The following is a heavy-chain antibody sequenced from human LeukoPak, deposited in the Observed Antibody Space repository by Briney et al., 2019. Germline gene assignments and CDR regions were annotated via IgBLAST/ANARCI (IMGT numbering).Heavy chain of an antibody. Sequence: SVKVSCKASGGTFSSYTISWVRQAPGQGLEWMGRIIPILGIANYAQKFQGRVTITADKSTSTAYMELSSLRSEDTAVYYCAREIEGLHYYDSSGYYYAYWGQGTLVTVSS. D-gene: IGHD3-22*01. V-gene: IGHV1-69*04. J-gene: IGHJ4*02. CDR3: AREIEGLHYYDSSGYYYAY. CDR1: GGTFSSYT. CDR2: IIPILGIA.